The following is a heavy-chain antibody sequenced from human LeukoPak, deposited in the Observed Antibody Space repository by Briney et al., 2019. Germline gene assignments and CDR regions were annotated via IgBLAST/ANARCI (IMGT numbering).Heavy chain of an antibody. Sequence: GGSLRLSCAASGFTFSSYWMSWVRQAPGKGLEWVAHVNQDGSEKHFVDSVEGGFPIPRDIPASSLFLQMDSLRAEDTAMYYCAREFDYGDSRPDYWGQGTLVTVSS. CDR1: GFTFSSYW. V-gene: IGHV3-7*01. D-gene: IGHD4-17*01. CDR2: VNQDGSEK. J-gene: IGHJ4*02. CDR3: AREFDYGDSRPDY.